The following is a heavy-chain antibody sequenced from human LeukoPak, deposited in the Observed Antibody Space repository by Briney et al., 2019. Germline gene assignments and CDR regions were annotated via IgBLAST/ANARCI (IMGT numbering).Heavy chain of an antibody. V-gene: IGHV3-23*01. CDR2: ISGSGGST. Sequence: GGSLRLSCAASGFTFDDYAMHWVRQAPGKGLEWVSAISGSGGSTYYADSVKGRFTISRDNSKNTLYLQTNSLRAEDTDVYYCAKDGVLDGYYYYYMDVWGKGTTVTVSS. CDR1: GFTFDDYA. D-gene: IGHD1-1*01. J-gene: IGHJ6*03. CDR3: AKDGVLDGYYYYYMDV.